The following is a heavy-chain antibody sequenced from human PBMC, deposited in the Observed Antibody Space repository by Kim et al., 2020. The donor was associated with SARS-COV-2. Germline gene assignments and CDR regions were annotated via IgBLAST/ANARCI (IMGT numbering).Heavy chain of an antibody. Sequence: SETLSLTCAVSGGSISSSNWWSWVRQPPGKGLEWIGEIYHSGSTNYNPSLKSRVTISVDKSKNQFSLKLSSVTAADTAVYYCARGRSTMVRGLPEGYYYGMDVWGQGTTVTVSS. J-gene: IGHJ6*02. D-gene: IGHD3-10*01. CDR2: IYHSGST. CDR1: GGSISSSNW. V-gene: IGHV4-4*02. CDR3: ARGRSTMVRGLPEGYYYGMDV.